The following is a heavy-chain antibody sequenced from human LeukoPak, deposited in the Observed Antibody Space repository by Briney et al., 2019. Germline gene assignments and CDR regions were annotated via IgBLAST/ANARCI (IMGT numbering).Heavy chain of an antibody. D-gene: IGHD2-15*01. CDR3: ARASTKYCSGGSCRTLDFDY. J-gene: IGHJ4*02. Sequence: GRSLRLACAATGFTFNIYAMSWVSHLPGKGRGWVSGISSSGGGTYYADSVKGQFTISKDNSKNTLYLQMNSLRAEDTAVYYCARASTKYCSGGSCRTLDFDYWGQGTLVTVSS. V-gene: IGHV3-23*01. CDR2: ISSSGGGT. CDR1: GFTFNIYA.